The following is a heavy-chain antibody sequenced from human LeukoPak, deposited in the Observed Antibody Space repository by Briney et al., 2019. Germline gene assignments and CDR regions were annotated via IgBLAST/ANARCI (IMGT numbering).Heavy chain of an antibody. J-gene: IGHJ4*02. D-gene: IGHD6-13*01. CDR3: ARDREDRQQLATGLDY. V-gene: IGHV3-7*01. Sequence: PGGSLRLSCAASGFTFSNYWMTWVRQAPGKGLEWVANIKQDGSQKYYVDSLKGRFTISRDNAKNSVYLQMNSLRAEDTAVYYCARDREDRQQLATGLDYWGQGTLVTVSS. CDR2: IKQDGSQK. CDR1: GFTFSNYW.